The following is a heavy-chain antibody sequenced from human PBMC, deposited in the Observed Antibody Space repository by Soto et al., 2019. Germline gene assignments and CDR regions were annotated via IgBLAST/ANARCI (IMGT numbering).Heavy chain of an antibody. V-gene: IGHV1-18*01. D-gene: IGHD3-3*01. J-gene: IGHJ6*03. CDR3: ARDCGGFFFCSGYRYYYYMDV. Sequence: ASVKVSCKASGYTFTSYGISWVRQAPGQGLEWMGWISAYNGNTNYAQKLQGRVTMTTDTSTSTAYMELRSLRSDDTAVYYCARDCGGFFFCSGYRYYYYMDVWGKGTTVTVSS. CDR1: GYTFTSYG. CDR2: ISAYNGNT.